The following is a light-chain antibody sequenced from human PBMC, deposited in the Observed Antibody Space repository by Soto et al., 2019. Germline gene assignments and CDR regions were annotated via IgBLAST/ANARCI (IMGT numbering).Light chain of an antibody. CDR2: GNS. Sequence: QSVLTQPPSVSGSPGQRVTISCTGSSSNIGACYDVHWYQQLPGTAPKLIIYGNSNRPSGVPDRFSGSKSGTSASLAITGLQAEDEADYYCQSYDSSLSAWVFGGGTKVTVL. CDR3: QSYDSSLSAWV. CDR1: SSNIGACYD. J-gene: IGLJ3*02. V-gene: IGLV1-40*01.